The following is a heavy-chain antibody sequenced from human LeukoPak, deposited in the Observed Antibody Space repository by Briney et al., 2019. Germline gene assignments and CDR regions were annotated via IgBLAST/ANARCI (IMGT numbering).Heavy chain of an antibody. CDR3: ARARSGSYLYGY. V-gene: IGHV1-2*02. J-gene: IGHJ4*02. Sequence: ASVKVSCKASGYTFTGYYMHWVRQAPGQGLEWMGWINPNSGGTNYAQKFQGRVTMTRDTSISTAYVELSGLRSDDTAVYYCARARSGSYLYGYWGQGTLVTVSS. D-gene: IGHD1-26*01. CDR1: GYTFTGYY. CDR2: INPNSGGT.